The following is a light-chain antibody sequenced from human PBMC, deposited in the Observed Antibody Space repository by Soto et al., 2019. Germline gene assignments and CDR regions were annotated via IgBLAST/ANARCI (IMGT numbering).Light chain of an antibody. Sequence: SYELTQPPSVSVAPGKTARITCGGNNIGGKSVHWYQRKPGQAPVLIIYNDGDRPSGIPERFSGSNSGNTATLTVSRVEAGDEADYYCQVWGSNADPYVVFGGGTKLTVL. CDR3: QVWGSNADPYVV. CDR2: NDG. CDR1: NIGGKS. J-gene: IGLJ2*01. V-gene: IGLV3-21*04.